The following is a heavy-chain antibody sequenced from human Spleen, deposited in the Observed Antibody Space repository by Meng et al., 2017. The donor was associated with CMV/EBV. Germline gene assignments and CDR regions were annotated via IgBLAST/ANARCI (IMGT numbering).Heavy chain of an antibody. CDR1: GFTFSSYS. D-gene: IGHD2-2*01. CDR3: ARGLVDCSSTSCYPEPFDY. CDR2: ISSSSSYI. V-gene: IGHV3-21*01. J-gene: IGHJ4*02. Sequence: SCAASGFTFSSYSMNWVRQAPGKGLEWVSSISSSSSYIYYADSVKGRFTISRDNAKNSLYLQMNSLRAEDTAVYYCARGLVDCSSTSCYPEPFDYWGQGTLVTVSS.